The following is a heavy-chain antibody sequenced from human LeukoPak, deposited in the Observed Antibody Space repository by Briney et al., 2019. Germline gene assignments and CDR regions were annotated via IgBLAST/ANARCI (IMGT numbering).Heavy chain of an antibody. V-gene: IGHV4-59*12. CDR1: GGSISSYY. Sequence: PSETLSLTCTVSGGSISSYYWSWIRQPPGKGLEWIGYIYYSGSTNYNPSLKSRVTISVDTSKNQFSLRLTSVTAADTAVYYCARGNGDYSWGQGTLVTVSS. CDR2: IYYSGST. J-gene: IGHJ4*02. D-gene: IGHD4-17*01. CDR3: ARGNGDYS.